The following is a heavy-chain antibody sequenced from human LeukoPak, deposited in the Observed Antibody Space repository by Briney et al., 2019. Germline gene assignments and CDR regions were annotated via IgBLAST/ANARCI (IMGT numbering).Heavy chain of an antibody. CDR3: ARLEPSLDGFAFDI. CDR2: IYYSGST. Sequence: PSETLSLTCTVSGGSISSYYWSWIRQPPGKGLEWIGYIYYSGSTNYNPSLKSRVTISVDTSKNQFSLKLSSVTAADTAVYYCARLEPSLDGFAFDIWGQGTMVTVSS. V-gene: IGHV4-59*01. D-gene: IGHD5-24*01. J-gene: IGHJ3*02. CDR1: GGSISSYY.